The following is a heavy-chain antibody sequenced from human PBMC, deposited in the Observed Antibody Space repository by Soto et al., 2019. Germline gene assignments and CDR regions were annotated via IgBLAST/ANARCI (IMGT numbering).Heavy chain of an antibody. CDR2: INPKSGDT. V-gene: IGHV1-2*02. CDR1: EYTFIGFH. CDR3: AKGLWTVGRCNGGSCYDGMDV. D-gene: IGHD2-15*01. Sequence: ASVKVSCKASEYTFIGFHLHWVRQAPGQGLEWMGWINPKSGDTKYAQKFQGRVTLTRDTSISTGYMELSRLESNDTAVYYCAKGLWTVGRCNGGSCYDGMDVWGQGTTVTVSS. J-gene: IGHJ6*02.